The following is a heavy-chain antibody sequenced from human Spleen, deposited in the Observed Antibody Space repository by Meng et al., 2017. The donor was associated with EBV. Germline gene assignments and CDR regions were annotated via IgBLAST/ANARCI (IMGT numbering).Heavy chain of an antibody. V-gene: IGHV1-18*01. Sequence: QVQLGHSGPGVKKPGASEKASCKASGYAFTNYGFSWVRQAPGQGLEWMGWISADNRHTNYAQNLQGRVTMTTDTSTSTAYMEMRSLRSDDTAMYYCARDSDVLRYFVPFDYWGQGTLVTVSS. D-gene: IGHD3-9*01. CDR2: ISADNRHT. CDR1: GYAFTNYG. CDR3: ARDSDVLRYFVPFDY. J-gene: IGHJ4*02.